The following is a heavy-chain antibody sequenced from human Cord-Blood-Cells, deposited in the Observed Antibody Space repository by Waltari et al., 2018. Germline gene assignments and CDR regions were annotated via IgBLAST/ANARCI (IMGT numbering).Heavy chain of an antibody. Sequence: QVQLQESGPGLVKPSETLSLTCTVSGGSVSSGSYYWSWIRQPPGKGMEWIGYIYYRGSPNYNPSLKSRVTISVDTSKNQFSLKLSSVTAADTAVYYCARIIRLGTFDYWGQGTLVTVSS. CDR1: GGSVSSGSYY. CDR2: IYYRGSP. J-gene: IGHJ4*02. D-gene: IGHD7-27*01. CDR3: ARIIRLGTFDY. V-gene: IGHV4-61*01.